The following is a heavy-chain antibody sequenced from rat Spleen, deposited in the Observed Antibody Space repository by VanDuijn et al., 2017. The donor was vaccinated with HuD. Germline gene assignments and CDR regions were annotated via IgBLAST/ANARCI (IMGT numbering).Heavy chain of an antibody. Sequence: EVQLVESGGGLVQPGRSLKLSCAASGFSFSNYDMAWVRPAPTAGWEWIASISTGSDNTYYRGSVKGRFTIFRDDAKNIQYLQMDSLRSEDTATYYCTRHGGLRNWFAYWGQGTLVTVSS. D-gene: IGHD1-11*01. V-gene: IGHV5S13*01. CDR3: TRHGGLRNWFAY. J-gene: IGHJ3*01. CDR2: ISTGSDNT. CDR1: GFSFSNYD.